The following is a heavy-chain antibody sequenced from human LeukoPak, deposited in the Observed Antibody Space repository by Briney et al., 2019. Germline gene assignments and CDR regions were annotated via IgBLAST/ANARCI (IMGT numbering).Heavy chain of an antibody. CDR1: GGSISSSSYY. CDR3: ARARRGWSIAD. J-gene: IGHJ4*02. Sequence: SETLPLTCTVSGGSISSSSYYWGWIRQPPGKGLEWIGSIYYSGSTYYNPSLKSRVTISVDTSKNQFSLKLSSVTAADTAVYYCARARRGWSIADWGQGTLVTVSS. D-gene: IGHD2-15*01. V-gene: IGHV4-39*07. CDR2: IYYSGST.